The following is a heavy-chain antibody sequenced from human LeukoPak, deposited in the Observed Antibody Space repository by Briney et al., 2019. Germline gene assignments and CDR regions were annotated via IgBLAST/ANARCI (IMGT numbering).Heavy chain of an antibody. Sequence: GGSLRLSCAASGFTFSSYAMHWVRQAPGKGLEWVAVISYDGSNKYYADSVKGRFTISRDNSKNTLYLQMNSLRAEDTAVYYCARERPYDYVNWGQGTLVTVSS. V-gene: IGHV3-30-3*01. J-gene: IGHJ4*02. CDR2: ISYDGSNK. D-gene: IGHD3-16*01. CDR1: GFTFSSYA. CDR3: ARERPYDYVN.